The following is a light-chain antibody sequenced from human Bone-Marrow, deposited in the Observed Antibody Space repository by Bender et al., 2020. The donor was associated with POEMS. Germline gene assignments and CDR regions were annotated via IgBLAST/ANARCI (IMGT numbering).Light chain of an antibody. Sequence: QSALTQPASVSGSPGQSITISCTGTSSDFGSYNLVSWYQQHPGKAPKLVIYDATKRPSGVSNRFSGSKSGNTASLTISGLQAEDEADYYCCSYVGSSTWLFGGGTKLTIL. J-gene: IGLJ3*02. V-gene: IGLV2-23*01. CDR1: SSDFGSYNL. CDR2: DAT. CDR3: CSYVGSSTWL.